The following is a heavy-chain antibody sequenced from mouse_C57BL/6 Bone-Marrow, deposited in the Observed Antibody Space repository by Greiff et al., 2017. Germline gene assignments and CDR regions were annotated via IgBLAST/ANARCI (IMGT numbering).Heavy chain of an antibody. CDR3: ARSRWLPLYYCAMDY. V-gene: IGHV1-39*01. Sequence: VQLKESGPELVKPGASVKISCKASGYSFTDYNMNWVKQSNGKSLEWIGVINPNYGTTNYNQKFKGKATLTVDQSSSTAYMQLNILTSEYYAVYYCARSRWLPLYYCAMDYWGQGTSVTVSS. J-gene: IGHJ4*01. CDR1: GYSFTDYN. D-gene: IGHD2-2*01. CDR2: INPNYGTT.